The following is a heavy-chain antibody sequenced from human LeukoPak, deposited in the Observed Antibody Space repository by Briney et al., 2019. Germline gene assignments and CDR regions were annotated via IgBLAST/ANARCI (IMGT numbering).Heavy chain of an antibody. Sequence: SETLSLTCTVAGGSISSYYVSGIRQPPGKGLEGICYRYCSGSTNYKLIRKSRVTIPGDTSKTQLSLTLSSVSAAETAVYYCARLLKSLAYYYYYYIDVWGKGTTATASS. CDR2: RYCSGST. D-gene: IGHD3-16*02. CDR3: ARLLKSLAYYYYYYIDV. CDR1: GGSISSYY. V-gene: IGHV4-59*08. J-gene: IGHJ6*03.